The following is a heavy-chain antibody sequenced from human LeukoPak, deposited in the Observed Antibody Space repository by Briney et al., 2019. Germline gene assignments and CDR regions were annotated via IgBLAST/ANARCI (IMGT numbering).Heavy chain of an antibody. CDR3: AREGSSWANYYYYMDV. CDR2: IYYSGST. Sequence: SETLSLTCAVYGGSFSGDYWSWIRQPPGKGLEWSGDIYYSGSTNYNPYLKSRVTISVDTSKNQFSLKLSSVTAADPAVYYCAREGSSWANYYYYMDVWGKGTTVTISS. D-gene: IGHD6-13*01. V-gene: IGHV4-59*01. J-gene: IGHJ6*03. CDR1: GGSFSGDY.